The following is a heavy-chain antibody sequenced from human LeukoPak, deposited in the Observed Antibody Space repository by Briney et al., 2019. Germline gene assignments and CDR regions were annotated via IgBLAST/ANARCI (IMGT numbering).Heavy chain of an antibody. D-gene: IGHD3-3*01. CDR2: MNPNCGST. J-gene: IGHJ6*03. V-gene: IGHV1-8*02. Sequence: ASVKVSCKASGYTFTSYGIRWVRQPPGQGLERVGWMNPNCGSTGYAQKFQGRVTMTRNTSISTAYMELSSLRSEDTAVYYCARGRTYYDFWSGPGDYYYMDVWGKGTTVTVSS. CDR1: GYTFTSYG. CDR3: ARGRTYYDFWSGPGDYYYMDV.